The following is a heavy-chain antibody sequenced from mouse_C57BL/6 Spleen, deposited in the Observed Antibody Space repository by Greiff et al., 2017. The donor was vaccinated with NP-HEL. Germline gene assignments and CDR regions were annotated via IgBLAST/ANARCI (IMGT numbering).Heavy chain of an antibody. J-gene: IGHJ4*01. Sequence: EVQLQQSGPELVKPGASVKIPCKASGYTFTDYNMDWVKQSHGKSLEWIGDINPNNGGTIYNQKFKGKATLTVDKSSSTAYMELRSLTSEDTAVYYCARGTTMITTRDYYAMDYWGQGTSVTVSS. CDR2: INPNNGGT. V-gene: IGHV1-18*01. CDR1: GYTFTDYN. CDR3: ARGTTMITTRDYYAMDY. D-gene: IGHD2-4*01.